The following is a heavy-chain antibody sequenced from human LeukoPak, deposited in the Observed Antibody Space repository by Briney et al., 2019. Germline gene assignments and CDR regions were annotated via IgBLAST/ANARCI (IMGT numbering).Heavy chain of an antibody. Sequence: PGGSLRLSCAASGFTFSTYAMHWVRQAPGKGLEFVSAINPNGDTTFYANSVRDRFTISRDNSENTLYLQMGSLRPEDMAVYYCAREMLGMSHYFEYWGQGTLVTVSS. D-gene: IGHD7-27*01. J-gene: IGHJ4*02. CDR3: AREMLGMSHYFEY. CDR2: INPNGDTT. CDR1: GFTFSTYA. V-gene: IGHV3-64*01.